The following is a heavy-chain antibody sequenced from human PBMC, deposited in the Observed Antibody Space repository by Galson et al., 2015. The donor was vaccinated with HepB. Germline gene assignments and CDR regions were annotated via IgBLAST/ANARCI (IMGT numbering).Heavy chain of an antibody. CDR2: ISYDGSNK. V-gene: IGHV3-30-3*01. Sequence: SLRLSCAASGFTFSSYAMHWVRQAPGKGLEWVAVISYDGSNKYYADSVKGRFTISRDNSKNTLYLQMNSLRAEDTAVYYCARERRQQLVAFDYWGQGTLVTVSS. CDR1: GFTFSSYA. D-gene: IGHD6-13*01. J-gene: IGHJ4*02. CDR3: ARERRQQLVAFDY.